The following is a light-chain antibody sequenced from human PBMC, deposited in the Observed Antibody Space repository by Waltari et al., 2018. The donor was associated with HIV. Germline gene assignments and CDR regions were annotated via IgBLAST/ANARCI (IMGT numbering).Light chain of an antibody. CDR3: QQYGSHFLT. V-gene: IGKV1-5*03. CDR1: QSVSDW. CDR2: KAS. J-gene: IGKJ4*01. Sequence: DIQMTQSPSTLYASVGDRVTIMCRASQSVSDWLAWYQQKPGKAPRLLIYKASTLQSGVPSKFRGSGSGEEFTLTITSLQPDDFATYYCQQYGSHFLTFGGGTKVEMK.